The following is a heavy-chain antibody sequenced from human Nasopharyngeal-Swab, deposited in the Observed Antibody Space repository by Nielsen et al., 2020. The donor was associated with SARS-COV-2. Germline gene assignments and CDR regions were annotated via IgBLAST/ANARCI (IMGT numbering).Heavy chain of an antibody. CDR1: GFSISSCSYY. Sequence: SETLSLTCSVSGFSISSCSYYWSWIRQPAGPGLEWIGHMYTSGITNSNPSLKSRVAISIDTSKNQFSLRLSSVTAADTAVYYCAREDRWTLTSFYYALDVWGQGTTVTVSS. CDR2: MYTSGIT. V-gene: IGHV4-61*09. D-gene: IGHD3-9*01. J-gene: IGHJ6*02. CDR3: AREDRWTLTSFYYALDV.